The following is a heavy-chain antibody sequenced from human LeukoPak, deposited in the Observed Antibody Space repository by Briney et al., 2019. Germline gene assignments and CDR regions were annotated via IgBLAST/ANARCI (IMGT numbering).Heavy chain of an antibody. CDR2: IKEDGSEK. Sequence: PGGSLRLSCVVSGFTFSWSTMTWVRQAPGKGLEWVANIKEDGSEKYYVNSVKGRFTISRDNAKNSLYLQMNSLRAEDTAVYYCARGGGSGSYYKRELDYWGQGTLVTVSS. V-gene: IGHV3-7*01. CDR3: ARGGGSGSYYKRELDY. J-gene: IGHJ4*02. CDR1: GFTFSWST. D-gene: IGHD3-10*01.